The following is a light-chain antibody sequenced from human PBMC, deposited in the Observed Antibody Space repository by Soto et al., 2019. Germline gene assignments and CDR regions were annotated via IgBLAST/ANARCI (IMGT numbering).Light chain of an antibody. CDR3: QQYGSSPRT. J-gene: IGKJ1*01. CDR1: QSVSSSY. Sequence: EIVLTQSPGTLSLSPGERATLSCRASQSVSSSYLAWYQQKPGQAPRLLIYGASSRATGIPDRFSGSGSGTDFTLTICRLEPEDIAVYYCQQYGSSPRTFGQGTKVEIK. CDR2: GAS. V-gene: IGKV3-20*01.